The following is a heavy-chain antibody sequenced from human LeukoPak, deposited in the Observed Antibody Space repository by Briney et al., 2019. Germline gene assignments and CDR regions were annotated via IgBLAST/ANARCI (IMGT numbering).Heavy chain of an antibody. Sequence: PGGSLRLSCAASGFTFSGSAMHWVRQASGKGLEWIGRIRSKGNTYATAHAASVKGRFTISRDDSENTAYLQMSNLKTEDTAMYYCTRLHGASSLGYMDVWGKGTTVTVSS. CDR2: IRSKGNTYAT. CDR1: GFTFSGSA. V-gene: IGHV3-73*01. CDR3: TRLHGASSLGYMDV. J-gene: IGHJ6*03. D-gene: IGHD4-17*01.